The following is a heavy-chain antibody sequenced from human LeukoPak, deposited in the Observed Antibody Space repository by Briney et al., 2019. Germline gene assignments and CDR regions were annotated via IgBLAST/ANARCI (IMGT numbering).Heavy chain of an antibody. D-gene: IGHD6-19*01. CDR1: GFTFSSYA. CDR2: ISYEGSNK. Sequence: GGSLRLSCAASGFTFSSYAMHWVRQAPGKGLEWVAVISYEGSNKYYADSVKGRFTISRDNSKNTLYLQMNSLRAEDTAVYYCARTPVAGTGFWFDPWGQGTLVTVSS. J-gene: IGHJ5*02. V-gene: IGHV3-30-3*01. CDR3: ARTPVAGTGFWFDP.